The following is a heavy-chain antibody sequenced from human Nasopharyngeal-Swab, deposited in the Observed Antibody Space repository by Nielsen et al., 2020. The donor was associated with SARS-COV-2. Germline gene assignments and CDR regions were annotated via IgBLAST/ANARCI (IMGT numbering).Heavy chain of an antibody. CDR1: GFTFSSYS. J-gene: IGHJ4*02. D-gene: IGHD4-11*01. V-gene: IGHV3-33*08. CDR3: ARDRRFARNYYFDY. Sequence: GESLKISCAASGFTFSSYSMNWVRQAPGKGLEWVAVIWYDGSNKYYADSVKGRFTISRDNSKNTLYLQMNSLRAEDTAVYYCARDRRFARNYYFDYWGQGTLVTVSS. CDR2: IWYDGSNK.